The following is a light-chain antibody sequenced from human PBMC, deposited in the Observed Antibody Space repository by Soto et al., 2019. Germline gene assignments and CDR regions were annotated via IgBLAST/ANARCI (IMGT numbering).Light chain of an antibody. V-gene: IGLV1-40*01. CDR2: GNS. Sequence: QSVLTQPTSVYGAPXXXVTISCTXXXXNIGAGYDVHWYQQLPGTAPKLIIYGNSNRPSGVPDRFSGSKSGTSASLAITGLQAEDEADYYCQSYGSSLSGVVFGGGTKLTVL. CDR3: QSYGSSLSGVV. CDR1: XXNIGAGYD. J-gene: IGLJ2*01.